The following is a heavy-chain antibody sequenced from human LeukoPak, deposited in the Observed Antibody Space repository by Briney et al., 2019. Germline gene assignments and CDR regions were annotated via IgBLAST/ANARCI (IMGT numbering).Heavy chain of an antibody. CDR3: AADVTWELYQLPNWFDP. CDR1: GFTFTSSA. D-gene: IGHD2-2*01. J-gene: IGHJ5*02. V-gene: IGHV1-58*02. Sequence: GTSVKVSCKASGFTFTSSAMQWVRQARGQRLEWIGRIVVGSGNTNYAQKFQERVTITRDMSTSTAYMELSSLRSEDTAVYYCAADVTWELYQLPNWFDPWGQGTLVTVSS. CDR2: IVVGSGNT.